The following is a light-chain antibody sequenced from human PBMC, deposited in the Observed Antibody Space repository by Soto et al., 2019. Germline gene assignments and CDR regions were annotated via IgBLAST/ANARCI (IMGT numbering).Light chain of an antibody. CDR3: QQYANWPKT. J-gene: IGKJ1*01. V-gene: IGKV3-15*01. Sequence: EIVMTQAPATLSVSPGERAPPSCRASQSVSNKLVWYQQKPGQAPRLLIYAASTRATGIPARFSGSGSETEFTLTISSLQSEDLAVYYCQQYANWPKTFGQGTKVDI. CDR2: AAS. CDR1: QSVSNK.